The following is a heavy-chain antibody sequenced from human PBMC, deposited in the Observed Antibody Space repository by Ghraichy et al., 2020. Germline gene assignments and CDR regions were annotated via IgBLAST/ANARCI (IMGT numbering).Heavy chain of an antibody. D-gene: IGHD2-2*01. CDR3: ARGRGFDIVVVPARPGTYYFDY. J-gene: IGHJ4*02. Sequence: SETLSLTCAVYGGSFSGYYWSWIRQPPGKGLEWIGEINHSGSTNYNPSLKSRVTISVDTSKNQFSLKLSSVTAADTAVYYCARGRGFDIVVVPARPGTYYFDYWGQGTLVTVSS. V-gene: IGHV4-34*01. CDR2: INHSGST. CDR1: GGSFSGYY.